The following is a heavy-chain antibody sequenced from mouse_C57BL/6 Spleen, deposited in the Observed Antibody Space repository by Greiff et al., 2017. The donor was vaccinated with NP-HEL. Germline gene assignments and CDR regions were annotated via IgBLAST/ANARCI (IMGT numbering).Heavy chain of an antibody. V-gene: IGHV5-4*03. J-gene: IGHJ3*01. Sequence: DVMLVESGGGLVKPGGSLKLSCAASGFTFSSYAMSWVRQTPEKRLEWVATISDGGSYTYYPDNVKGRFTISRDNAKNNLYLQMSHLKSEDTAMYYCARVGGYDGYYVAYWGQGTLVTVSA. CDR2: ISDGGSYT. D-gene: IGHD2-3*01. CDR3: ARVGGYDGYYVAY. CDR1: GFTFSSYA.